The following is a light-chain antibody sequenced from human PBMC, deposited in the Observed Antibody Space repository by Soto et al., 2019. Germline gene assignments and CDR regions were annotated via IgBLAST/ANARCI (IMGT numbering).Light chain of an antibody. CDR3: QQYGTTPPYT. J-gene: IGKJ2*01. Sequence: DIVLTQSPGTLSLSPGERVTLSCRASQSVSSSFLAWYQQKPGQAPRLVLYAASRRATGIPDRFSGSGSGTDFTHTISRLEPEDFAVYYCQQYGTTPPYTFGQGTKLEIK. V-gene: IGKV3-20*01. CDR2: AAS. CDR1: QSVSSSF.